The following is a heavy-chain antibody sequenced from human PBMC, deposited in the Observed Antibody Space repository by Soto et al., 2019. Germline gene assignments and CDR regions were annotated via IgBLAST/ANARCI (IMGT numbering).Heavy chain of an antibody. CDR1: GGSISSSSYY. V-gene: IGHV4-39*01. D-gene: IGHD6-6*01. CDR3: ARNRARNWFDP. CDR2: IYYSGST. J-gene: IGHJ5*02. Sequence: PSETLSLTCTVSGGSISSSSYYWGWIRQPPGKGLEWIGSIYYSGSTYYNPSLKSRVTISVDTSKNQFSLKLSSVTAADTAVFYCARNRARNWFDPWGQGTLVTAPQ.